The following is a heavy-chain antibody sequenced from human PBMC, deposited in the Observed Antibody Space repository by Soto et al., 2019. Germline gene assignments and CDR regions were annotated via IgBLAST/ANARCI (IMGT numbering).Heavy chain of an antibody. V-gene: IGHV3-21*01. Sequence: GGSLRLSCAASGFTFSSYSMNWVRQAPGKGLEWVSSISSSSSYIYYADSVKGRFTISRDNAKNSLYLQMNSLRAEDTAVYYCARVDYGDYCSDYWGQGTLVTVSS. CDR3: ARVDYGDYCSDY. D-gene: IGHD4-17*01. CDR2: ISSSSSYI. CDR1: GFTFSSYS. J-gene: IGHJ4*02.